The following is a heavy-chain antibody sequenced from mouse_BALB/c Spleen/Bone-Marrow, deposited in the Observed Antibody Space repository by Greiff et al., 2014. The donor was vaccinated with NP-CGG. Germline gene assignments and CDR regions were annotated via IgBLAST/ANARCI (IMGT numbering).Heavy chain of an antibody. CDR1: GFTFSSYA. D-gene: IGHD2-2*01. Sequence: EVKVVESGGGLVKPGGSLKLSCAASGFTFSSYAMSWVRQSPEKRLEWVAEISSGGSYTYYPDTATGRFTISRDNAKNTLYLEMRSLRSEDTAMYYCAGEGYGGQRDYWGQGTAVTVSS. J-gene: IGHJ4*01. CDR2: ISSGGSYT. CDR3: AGEGYGGQRDY. V-gene: IGHV5-9-4*01.